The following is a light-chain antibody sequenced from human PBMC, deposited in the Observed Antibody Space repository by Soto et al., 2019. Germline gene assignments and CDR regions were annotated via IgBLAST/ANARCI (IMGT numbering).Light chain of an antibody. Sequence: QSGLTQPASVSGSPGQSITISCTGTSSDVGGYNYVSWFQHHPGKAPKLIIYEVSYRPSGVSARFSGSKSGDTASLTISGLQAEDEADYYCSSFTNTITRYAFGTGTKLTVL. J-gene: IGLJ1*01. CDR3: SSFTNTITRYA. V-gene: IGLV2-14*01. CDR1: SSDVGGYNY. CDR2: EVS.